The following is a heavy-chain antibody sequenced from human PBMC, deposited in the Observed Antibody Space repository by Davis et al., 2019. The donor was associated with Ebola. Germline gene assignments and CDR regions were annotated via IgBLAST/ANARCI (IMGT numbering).Heavy chain of an antibody. Sequence: GESLKISCAASGFTFSDHHMDWVRQAPGKGLEWVSVIYSGSITYYADSVKGRFTISRDNSKNTMYLQMNSLRAEDTAVYYCARGSDSDYWGQGTLVTVSS. V-gene: IGHV3-66*01. CDR1: GFTFSDHH. J-gene: IGHJ4*02. CDR3: ARGSDSDY. CDR2: IYSGSIT.